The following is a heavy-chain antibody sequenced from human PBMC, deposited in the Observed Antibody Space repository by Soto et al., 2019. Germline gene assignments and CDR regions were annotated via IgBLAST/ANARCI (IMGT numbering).Heavy chain of an antibody. CDR1: GDTFKNCV. D-gene: IGHD3-10*01. V-gene: IGHV1-69*01. J-gene: IGHJ6*02. CDR2: IIPLFGTT. CDR3: AAELGFGKLSVV. Sequence: QVQVVQSGVEVRRPGSSVKVSCKASGDTFKNCVISWVRQAPGQGLEWMGGIIPLFGTTVFAQRFQGRLTITTDESTTTAYMERSRLRSEDTATYYCAAELGFGKLSVVWGQGTTVIVSS.